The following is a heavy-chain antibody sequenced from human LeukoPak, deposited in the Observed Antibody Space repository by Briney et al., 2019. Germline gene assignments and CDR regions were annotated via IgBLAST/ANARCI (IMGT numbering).Heavy chain of an antibody. CDR3: ARGFENSGYDTDYFDY. J-gene: IGHJ4*02. V-gene: IGHV4-34*01. CDR2: INQSGNS. CDR1: GGSLSGSY. D-gene: IGHD5-12*01. Sequence: PSETLSLTCDVNGGSLSGSYWSWIRQSPEKGLEWIGEINQSGNSNYNPSLKSRVTISVDTSKNQFSLKLSSVTAADTAVYYCARGFENSGYDTDYFDYWGQGTLVTVSS.